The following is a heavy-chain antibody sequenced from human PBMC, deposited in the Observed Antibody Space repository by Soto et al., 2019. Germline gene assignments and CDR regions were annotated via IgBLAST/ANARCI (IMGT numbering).Heavy chain of an antibody. CDR1: GFTFSTYG. D-gene: IGHD5-12*01. Sequence: GGSLRLSCAVSGFTFSTYGMHWVRQAPGKGLEWVAVISYDGNYIYYADSVKGRFTISRDNSKYTLYLQMNSLRGEDTAVYYCARGSKAGDGYNSVDYYCYGMDVWGQGTTVTVSS. CDR3: ARGSKAGDGYNSVDYYCYGMDV. J-gene: IGHJ6*02. CDR2: ISYDGNYI. V-gene: IGHV3-30*03.